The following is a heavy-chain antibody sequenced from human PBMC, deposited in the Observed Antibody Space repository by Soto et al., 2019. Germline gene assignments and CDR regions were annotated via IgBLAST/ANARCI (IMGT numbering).Heavy chain of an antibody. CDR1: GFTFSNYW. V-gene: IGHV3-74*01. J-gene: IGHJ4*02. CDR3: GSALIKVAGTGNY. CDR2: VKSDGRST. D-gene: IGHD6-19*01. Sequence: PGVSLRLSCVGSGFTFSNYWMHWVRQAPGKGLEWVSRVKSDGRSTSYADSVKGRFTISRDNAKNTLYLQMNSPRAADAAVYYCGSALIKVAGTGNYWGRGSLITAAS.